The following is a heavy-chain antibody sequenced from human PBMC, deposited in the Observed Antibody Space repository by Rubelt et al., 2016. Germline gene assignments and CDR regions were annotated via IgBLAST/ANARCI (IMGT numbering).Heavy chain of an antibody. CDR3: ARYSYGGYYFDY. J-gene: IGHJ4*02. D-gene: IGHD5-18*01. CDR1: GGSISSSSYY. Sequence: QLQLQESGPGLVKPSETLSLTCTVSGGSISSSSYYWGWIRQPPGKGLEWIGYIYYSGSTNYNPSLKSRVTISVDTSKNQFSLKLSSVTAADTAVYYRARYSYGGYYFDYWGQGILVTVSS. CDR2: IYYSGST. V-gene: IGHV4-61*05.